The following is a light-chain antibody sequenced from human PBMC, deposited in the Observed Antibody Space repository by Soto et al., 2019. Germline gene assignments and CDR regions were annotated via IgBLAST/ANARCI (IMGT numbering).Light chain of an antibody. CDR3: QQYNNWPPVT. J-gene: IGKJ5*01. V-gene: IGKV3-15*01. CDR1: QSVSSN. Sequence: DTVMTQSPATLSVSPGESATLSCRASQSVSSNLAWYQQKPGQAPRLLIYGASTRATGIPARFSGSGSGTEFTLTISSLQSEDFAVYYCQQYNNWPPVTFGQGTRLEIK. CDR2: GAS.